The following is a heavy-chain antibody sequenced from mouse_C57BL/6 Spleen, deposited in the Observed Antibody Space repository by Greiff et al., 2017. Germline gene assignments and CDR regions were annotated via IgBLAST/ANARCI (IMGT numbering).Heavy chain of an antibody. V-gene: IGHV1-82*01. CDR2: IYPGDGDT. D-gene: IGHD1-1*02. Sequence: VKLQESGPELVKPGASVKISCKASGYAFSSSWMNWVKQRPGEGLEWIGRIYPGDGDTNYNGKFKGKATLTADKSSSTAYMQLSSLTSEDSAVYFCASMEYFDDWGTGTTVTVSS. CDR3: ASMEYFDD. CDR1: GYAFSSSW. J-gene: IGHJ1*03.